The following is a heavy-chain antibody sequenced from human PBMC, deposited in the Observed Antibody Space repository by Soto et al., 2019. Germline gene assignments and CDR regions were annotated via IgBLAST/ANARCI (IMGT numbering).Heavy chain of an antibody. Sequence: SETLSLTCTVSGGSISSYYWSWIRQPPGKGLEYIGYIYNSGSTNYNPSLKSRVTISVDTSKNQFSLKLSSVTAADTAMYYCARGIDYWGQGTLVTVSS. J-gene: IGHJ4*02. CDR2: IYNSGST. CDR1: GGSISSYY. CDR3: ARGIDY. V-gene: IGHV4-59*08.